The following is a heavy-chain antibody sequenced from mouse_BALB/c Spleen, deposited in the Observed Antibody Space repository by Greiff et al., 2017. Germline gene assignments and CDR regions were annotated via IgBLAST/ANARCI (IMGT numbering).Heavy chain of an antibody. CDR2: IYPGSGST. Sequence: LQQPGSELVRPGASVKLSCKASGYTFTSYWMHWVKQRPGQGLEWIGNIYPGSGSTNYDEKFKSKATLTVDTSSSTAYMQLSSLTSEDSAVYYCTRNGLITTVVEGDYWGQGTTLTVSS. J-gene: IGHJ2*01. CDR1: GYTFTSYW. D-gene: IGHD1-1*01. CDR3: TRNGLITTVVEGDY. V-gene: IGHV1S22*01.